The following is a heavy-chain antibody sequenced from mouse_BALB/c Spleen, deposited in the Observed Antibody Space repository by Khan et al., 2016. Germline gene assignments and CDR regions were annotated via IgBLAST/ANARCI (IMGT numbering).Heavy chain of an antibody. CDR2: ISNLAYSI. D-gene: IGHD1-1*01. J-gene: IGHJ1*01. CDR3: ARDYYGSSYWYFDV. CDR1: GFTFSDYG. Sequence: EVELVESGGGLVQPGGSRKLSCAASGFTFSDYGMAWVRQAPGKGPEWVAFISNLAYSIYYADTVTGRFTISRENAKNTLYLEMSSLRSEDTAMYYCARDYYGSSYWYFDVWRAGTTVTVSS. V-gene: IGHV5-15*02.